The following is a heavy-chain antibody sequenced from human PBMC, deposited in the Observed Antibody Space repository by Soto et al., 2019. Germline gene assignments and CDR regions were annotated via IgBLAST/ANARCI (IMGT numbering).Heavy chain of an antibody. Sequence: GGSLRLSCAASGFTFSNAWMSWVRQAPGKGLEWVGRIKSKTDGGTTDYAAPVKGRFTISRDDSKNTLFLQMNSLKTEDTAVYYCTTEIGFGGVIVILSGMDVWGQGATVTVSS. V-gene: IGHV3-15*01. CDR3: TTEIGFGGVIVILSGMDV. CDR1: GFTFSNAW. J-gene: IGHJ6*02. D-gene: IGHD3-16*02. CDR2: IKSKTDGGTT.